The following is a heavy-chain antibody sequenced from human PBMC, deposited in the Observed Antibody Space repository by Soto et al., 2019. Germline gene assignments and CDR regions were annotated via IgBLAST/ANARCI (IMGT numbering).Heavy chain of an antibody. Sequence: SETLSLTCTVSGGSISSYYWSWIRQPPGKGLEWIGYIYYSGSTNYNPSLKSRVTISVDTSKNQFSLKLSSVTAADTAVYYCARSGGSSSWYESLDYFDYWGQGTLVTVSS. CDR3: ARSGGSSSWYESLDYFDY. D-gene: IGHD6-13*01. V-gene: IGHV4-59*01. CDR2: IYYSGST. CDR1: GGSISSYY. J-gene: IGHJ4*02.